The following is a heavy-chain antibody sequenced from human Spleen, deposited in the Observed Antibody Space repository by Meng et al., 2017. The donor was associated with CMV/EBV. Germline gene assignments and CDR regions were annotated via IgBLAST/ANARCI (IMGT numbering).Heavy chain of an antibody. CDR3: AKDPIAATPYYYYGVDV. CDR1: GFAFSSYA. J-gene: IGHJ6*02. Sequence: GESLKISCAASGFAFSSYAMTWVRQAPGKGLEWVSAISAGGDRTYYADSVKGRFSFSRDNSKNTLYLQMNSLSVEDTAVYYCAKDPIAATPYYYYGVDVWGQGTTVTVSS. V-gene: IGHV3-23*01. D-gene: IGHD2-21*01. CDR2: ISAGGDRT.